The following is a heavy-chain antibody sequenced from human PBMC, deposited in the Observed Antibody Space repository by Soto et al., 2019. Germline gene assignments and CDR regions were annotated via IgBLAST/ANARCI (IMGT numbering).Heavy chain of an antibody. J-gene: IGHJ5*02. CDR3: ARVPDR. CDR1: GGSISNYY. CDR2: IYYSGST. V-gene: IGHV4-59*12. Sequence: SETLSLTCIVSGGSISNYYWSWIRQPPGKGLEWIGYIYYSGSTYYNPSLKSRVTISVDRSKNQFSLKLSSVTAADTAVYYCARVPDRWGQGTLVTVSS. D-gene: IGHD2-2*01.